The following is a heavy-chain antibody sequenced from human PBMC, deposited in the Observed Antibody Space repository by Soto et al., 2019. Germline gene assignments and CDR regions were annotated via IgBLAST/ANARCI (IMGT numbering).Heavy chain of an antibody. CDR1: GGSFSGYY. CDR3: ARGADFWRVHYGMDV. Sequence: NPSETLSLTCAVYGGSFSGYYWSWIRQPPGKGLEWIGEINHSGSTNYNPSLKSRVTISVDTSKNQFSLKLSSVTAADTAVYYCARGADFWRVHYGMDVWGQGTTVTVSS. D-gene: IGHD3-3*01. CDR2: INHSGST. J-gene: IGHJ6*02. V-gene: IGHV4-34*01.